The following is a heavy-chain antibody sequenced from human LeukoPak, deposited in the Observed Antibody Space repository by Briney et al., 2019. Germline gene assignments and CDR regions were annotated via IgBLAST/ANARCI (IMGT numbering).Heavy chain of an antibody. CDR1: GGSFSGYY. V-gene: IGHV4-34*01. CDR3: ARGQGTVTTH. D-gene: IGHD4-17*01. J-gene: IGHJ4*02. Sequence: SETLSITCAGPGGSFSGYYWTWIRQPPGKGLEWIGEINHSGSANYNPSLMSRVTISLDTSKNHFSLNLSSVTAADTAVYYCARGQGTVTTHWGQGTLVTVSS. CDR2: INHSGSA.